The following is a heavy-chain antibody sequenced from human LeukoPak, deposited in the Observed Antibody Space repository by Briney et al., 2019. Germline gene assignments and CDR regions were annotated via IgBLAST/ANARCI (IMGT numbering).Heavy chain of an antibody. V-gene: IGHV4-39*07. CDR2: IYYSGST. CDR1: GGSINSSSHY. J-gene: IGHJ4*02. CDR3: VRDVLDTAMVLDY. D-gene: IGHD5-18*01. Sequence: PSETLSLTCTVSGGSINSSSHYWGWIRQPPGKGLEWIGSIYYSGSTYYNPSLKSRVAISVDTSKIHFSLKVNSVTAADTAVYYCVRDVLDTAMVLDYWGQGALVTVSS.